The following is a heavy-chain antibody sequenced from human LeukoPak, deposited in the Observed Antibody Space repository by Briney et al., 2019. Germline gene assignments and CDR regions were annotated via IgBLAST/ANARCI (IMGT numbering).Heavy chain of an antibody. D-gene: IGHD2-15*01. CDR3: AKDGVVAALGDNWFGP. J-gene: IGHJ5*02. V-gene: IGHV3-43D*03. CDR2: ISWNGAST. Sequence: GGSLRLSCAASGFTFDDYAMHWVRQAPGKGLEWVSLISWNGASTYYADSVKGRFTISRDNSKNSLYLQMNSLRAEDTAFYYCAKDGVVAALGDNWFGPWGQGTLVTVSS. CDR1: GFTFDDYA.